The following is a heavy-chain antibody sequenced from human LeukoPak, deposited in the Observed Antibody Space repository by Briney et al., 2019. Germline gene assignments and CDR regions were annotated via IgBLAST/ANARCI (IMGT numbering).Heavy chain of an antibody. D-gene: IGHD6-19*01. J-gene: IGHJ4*02. CDR1: EFTFSSYW. CDR2: IKQDGSEK. CDR3: ARGGQSSSWFWID. Sequence: GGSLRLSCAASEFTFSSYWMTWVRQAPGKGPEWVATIKQDGSEKYYVDSVKGRFTISRDNTKNSLYLQVNTLRAEDTAVYYCARGGQSSSWFWIDWGQGTQVTVSS. V-gene: IGHV3-7*01.